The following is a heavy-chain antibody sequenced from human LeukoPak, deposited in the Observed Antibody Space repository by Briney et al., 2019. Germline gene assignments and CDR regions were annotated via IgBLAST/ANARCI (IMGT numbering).Heavy chain of an antibody. V-gene: IGHV3-30*18. CDR3: AKDGYNWNYNYYYYYMDV. Sequence: GGSLRLSCAASGFTFSRNDMHWVRQAPGKGLEWAALKSYDGSNKFYVDSVKGRFTTCRDNSKNSLYLQMNSLRAEDTALYYCAKDGYNWNYNYYYYYMDVWGKGTTVTVSS. D-gene: IGHD1-7*01. J-gene: IGHJ6*03. CDR1: GFTFSRND. CDR2: KSYDGSNK.